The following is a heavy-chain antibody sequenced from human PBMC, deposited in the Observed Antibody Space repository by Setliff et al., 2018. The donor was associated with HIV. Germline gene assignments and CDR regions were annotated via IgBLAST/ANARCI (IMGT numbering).Heavy chain of an antibody. J-gene: IGHJ6*02. CDR3: ARLGDNSDWRSNFFFYFFGV. D-gene: IGHD3-22*01. V-gene: IGHV4-39*01. Sequence: PSETLSLTCTVSGDSLAGSRYSWGWVRQPPGQGLEWLGNLFHTGSSYFNQSLKSRLTMSVDTSKNQFSLSLISMTAAHSAVYLFARLGDNSDWRSNFFFYFFGVLGQGTTVTVSS. CDR1: GDSLAGSRYS. CDR2: LFHTGSS.